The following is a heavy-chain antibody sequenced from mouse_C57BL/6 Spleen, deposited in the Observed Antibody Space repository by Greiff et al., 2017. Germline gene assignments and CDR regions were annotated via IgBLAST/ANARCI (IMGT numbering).Heavy chain of an antibody. CDR3: ARSGDGYYVSWFAY. CDR1: GYAFSSYW. CDR2: IYPGDGDT. J-gene: IGHJ3*01. D-gene: IGHD2-3*01. Sequence: QVQLQQSGAELVKPGASVKISCKASGYAFSSYWMNWVKQRPGKGLEWIGQIYPGDGDTNYNGKFKGKATLTADKSSSTAYMQLSSLTSEDSAVXFCARSGDGYYVSWFAYWGQGTLVTVSA. V-gene: IGHV1-80*01.